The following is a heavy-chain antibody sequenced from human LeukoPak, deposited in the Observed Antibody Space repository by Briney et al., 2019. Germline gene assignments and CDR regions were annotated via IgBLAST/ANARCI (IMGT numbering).Heavy chain of an antibody. D-gene: IGHD4-17*01. CDR3: ARFWGGEDYFDS. J-gene: IGHJ4*02. V-gene: IGHV4-39*01. Sequence: SETLSLTCSVSGDSISSRTHYWVWIRQPPGKGLEWIASILYSGSTYYNPSLKSRVTISIDTSKSQFSLKLRSVTAADTAVFYCARFWGGEDYFDSWGQGTLVTVSS. CDR2: ILYSGST. CDR1: GDSISSRTHY.